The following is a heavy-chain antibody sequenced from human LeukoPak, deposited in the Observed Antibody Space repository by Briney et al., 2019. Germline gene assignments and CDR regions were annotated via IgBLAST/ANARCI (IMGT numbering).Heavy chain of an antibody. Sequence: GESLKISCKGSGYSFTSYWIGWVRQMPGKGLEWMGIIYPGDSDTRYSPSFQGQVTISADKPISTAYLQWSSLKASDTAMYYCARHGPRYYYGSGSSPNNWFDPWGQGTLVTVSS. CDR3: ARHGPRYYYGSGSSPNNWFDP. V-gene: IGHV5-51*01. CDR1: GYSFTSYW. D-gene: IGHD3-10*01. J-gene: IGHJ5*02. CDR2: IYPGDSDT.